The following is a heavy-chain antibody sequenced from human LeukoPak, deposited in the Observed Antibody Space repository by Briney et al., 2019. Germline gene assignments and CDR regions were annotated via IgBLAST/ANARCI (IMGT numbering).Heavy chain of an antibody. CDR1: GFTFSSYE. CDR3: AREGPRSGYYYWYFDL. Sequence: GGSLRLSCAASGFTFSSYEMNWVRQAPGKGLEWVSYISSSGSTIYYADSVKGRFTISRDNAKNSLYLQMNSLSDEDTVVYYCAREGPRSGYYYWYFDLWGRGTLVTVSS. J-gene: IGHJ2*01. V-gene: IGHV3-48*03. CDR2: ISSSGSTI. D-gene: IGHD3-22*01.